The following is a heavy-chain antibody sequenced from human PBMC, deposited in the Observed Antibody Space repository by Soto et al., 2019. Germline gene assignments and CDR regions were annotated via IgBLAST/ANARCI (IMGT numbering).Heavy chain of an antibody. CDR2: INPSGGST. CDR1: GYTFTSYY. J-gene: IGHJ4*02. D-gene: IGHD2-2*01. CDR3: ARGHRTVRRGSNYVVY. Sequence: GASVKVSCKASGYTFTSYYMRWVRQAPGQGLEWMGIINPSGGSTSYAQKFQGRVTMTRNTSISTAYMELSSLRSEDTAVYYCARGHRTVRRGSNYVVYWGQGTLVTVSS. V-gene: IGHV1-46*01.